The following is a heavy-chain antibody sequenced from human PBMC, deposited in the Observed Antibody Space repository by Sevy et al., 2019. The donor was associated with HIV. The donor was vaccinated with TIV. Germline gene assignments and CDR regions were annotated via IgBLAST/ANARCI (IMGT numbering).Heavy chain of an antibody. Sequence: GESLKISCAASGYTFSSYSMNWVRQAPGKGLEWVSAISGSSNYIYYAESVKGRFIISRDNVKYTLYLQMNSLRADDTAVYYCARGPPDGSYDYFDYWGQGTLVTVSS. V-gene: IGHV3-21*06. CDR1: GYTFSSYS. J-gene: IGHJ4*02. D-gene: IGHD1-26*01. CDR2: ISGSSNYI. CDR3: ARGPPDGSYDYFDY.